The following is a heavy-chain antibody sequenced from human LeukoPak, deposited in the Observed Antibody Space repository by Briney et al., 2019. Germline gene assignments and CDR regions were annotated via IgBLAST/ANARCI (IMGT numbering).Heavy chain of an antibody. Sequence: GGSLRLSCAASGFTFSSYAMHWVRQAPGKGLEWVANINQYGSEKYYVDSVKGRFTISRDNAKNSLYLQMNSLRAQDTALYYCAGGHTYYYYGMDVWGQGTTVTVSS. CDR3: AGGHTYYYYGMDV. CDR2: INQYGSEK. V-gene: IGHV3-7*04. J-gene: IGHJ6*02. CDR1: GFTFSSYA.